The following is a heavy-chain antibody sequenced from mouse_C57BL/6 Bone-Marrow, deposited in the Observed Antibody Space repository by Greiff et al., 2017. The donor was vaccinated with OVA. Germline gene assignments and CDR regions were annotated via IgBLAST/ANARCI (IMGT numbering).Heavy chain of an antibody. D-gene: IGHD2-5*01. CDR3: TRGDSNYVDY. CDR1: GYTFTDYE. CDR2: IDPETGGT. V-gene: IGHV1-15*01. Sequence: VQRVESGAELVRPGASVTLSCKASGYTFTDYEMHWVKQTPVHGLEWIGAIDPETGGTAYNQKFKGKAILTADKSSSTAYMELRSLTSEDSAVYYCTRGDSNYVDYWGQGTTLTVSS. J-gene: IGHJ2*01.